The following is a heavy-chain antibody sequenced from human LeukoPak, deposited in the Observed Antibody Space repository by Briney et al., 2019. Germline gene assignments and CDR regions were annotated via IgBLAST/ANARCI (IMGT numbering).Heavy chain of an antibody. J-gene: IGHJ4*02. CDR2: IYHSGDT. CDR1: GASMSSNY. Sequence: KASETLSLTCNVSGASMSSNYWSWIRQPPGKGLEWIGYIYHSGDTNYSPSLESRVTMSVDESKNQFSLRVHFVSAADTAVYYCASTRRAAVAGRFDSWGQGTLVTVSS. D-gene: IGHD6-19*01. V-gene: IGHV4-4*09. CDR3: ASTRRAAVAGRFDS.